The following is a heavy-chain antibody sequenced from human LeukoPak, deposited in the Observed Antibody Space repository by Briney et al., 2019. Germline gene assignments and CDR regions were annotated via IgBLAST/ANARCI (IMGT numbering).Heavy chain of an antibody. CDR3: ARDNDGYYSGWFDS. J-gene: IGHJ5*01. CDR1: GFIFSSYS. Sequence: GGSLRLSCAASGFIFSSYSMNWVRQAPGKGLEWVSGISGSSNYIYYADSVKGRFTISRDTAKNSLYLQMSSLRAEDTAVYYCARDNDGYYSGWFDSWGQGTLVTVSS. V-gene: IGHV3-21*01. D-gene: IGHD3-3*01. CDR2: ISGSSNYI.